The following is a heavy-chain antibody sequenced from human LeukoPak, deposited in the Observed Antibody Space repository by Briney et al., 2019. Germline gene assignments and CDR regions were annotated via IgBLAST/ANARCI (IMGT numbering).Heavy chain of an antibody. Sequence: GGSLRLSCAASGLTLSDNYMSWVRQAPGKGLEWVSVIYSGGTTTYYADSVKGRFTISRDNSQNTLYLQMSGLRAGDTAVYYCARLYYYGSGSPPYWGQGNLVTVSS. D-gene: IGHD3-10*01. CDR3: ARLYYYGSGSPPY. V-gene: IGHV3-53*01. CDR2: IYSGGTTT. CDR1: GLTLSDNY. J-gene: IGHJ4*02.